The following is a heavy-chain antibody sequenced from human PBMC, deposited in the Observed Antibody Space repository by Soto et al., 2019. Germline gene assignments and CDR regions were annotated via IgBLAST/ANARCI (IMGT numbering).Heavy chain of an antibody. D-gene: IGHD1-20*01. CDR1: GGSISSGGYY. CDR3: ARVGRITGTI. Sequence: SETLSLTCTVSGGSISSGGYYWSWIRQHPGKGLEWIGYIYYSGSTYYNPSLKSRVTISVDTSKNQFSLKLSSVTAADTAVYYCARVGRITGTIWGQGTLVTVSS. J-gene: IGHJ4*02. CDR2: IYYSGST. V-gene: IGHV4-31*03.